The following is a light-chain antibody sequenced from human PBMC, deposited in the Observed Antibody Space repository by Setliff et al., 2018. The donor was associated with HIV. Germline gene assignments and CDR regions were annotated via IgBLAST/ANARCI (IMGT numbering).Light chain of an antibody. V-gene: IGLV3-21*03. CDR3: QVWDGSSDHFV. CDR1: NIRSKS. CDR2: EDS. J-gene: IGLJ1*01. Sequence: SYELTQPPSVSVAPGKTARMTCEGNNIRSKSVHWYQQKPGQAPVLVVYEDSDRPSGITERISGSKSGNTATLSISRVEAGDEADYYCQVWDGSSDHFVFGSGTKVTVL.